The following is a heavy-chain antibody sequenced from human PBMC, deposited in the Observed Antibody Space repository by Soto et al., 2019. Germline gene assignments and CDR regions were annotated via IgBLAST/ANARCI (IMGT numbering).Heavy chain of an antibody. CDR1: GYSISSGYY. D-gene: IGHD6-13*01. CDR2: IYHSGTT. CDR3: ARSLLTSSWYAGS. V-gene: IGHV4-38-2*01. Sequence: SETMSLTCFVSGYSISSGYYWGWIRQPPGKGLEWIGSIYHSGTTYYNPSLKSRVTISLDTSRNQFSLKLTSVTAADTAVYYCARSLLTSSWYAGSWGQGTRVTVCS. J-gene: IGHJ5*02.